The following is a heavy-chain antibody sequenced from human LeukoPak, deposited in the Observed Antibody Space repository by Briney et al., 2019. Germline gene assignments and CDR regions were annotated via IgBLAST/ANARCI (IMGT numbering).Heavy chain of an antibody. CDR2: ISWNSGSI. J-gene: IGHJ4*02. CDR1: GFTFDDYA. V-gene: IGHV3-9*01. CDR3: AKDIGIAAAGTYFDY. D-gene: IGHD6-13*01. Sequence: GGSLRLSCAASGFTFDDYAMHWVRQAPGKGLEWVSGISWNSGSIGYADSVEGRFTISRDNAKNSLYLQMNSLRAEDTALYYCAKDIGIAAAGTYFDYWGQGTLVTVSS.